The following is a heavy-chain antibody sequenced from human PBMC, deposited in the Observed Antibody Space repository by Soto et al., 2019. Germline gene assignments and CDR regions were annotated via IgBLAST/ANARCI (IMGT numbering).Heavy chain of an antibody. J-gene: IGHJ4*02. CDR3: ARVAYYDSAGTDY. Sequence: QVQLVQSGAEVKKPGASVKVSCKASGYTFTTYYMHWVRQAPGQGLEWLGVINPSASTTTYAQKFQGRVTMTRDTSTSTVYMELSRLRSEDTAVYYCARVAYYDSAGTDYWGQGSLVTVSS. CDR2: INPSASTT. V-gene: IGHV1-46*01. D-gene: IGHD3-16*01. CDR1: GYTFTTYY.